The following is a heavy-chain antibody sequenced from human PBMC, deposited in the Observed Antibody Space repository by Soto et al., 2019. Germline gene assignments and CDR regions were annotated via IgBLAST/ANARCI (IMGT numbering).Heavy chain of an antibody. CDR1: GFSLSTSGVG. J-gene: IGHJ5*02. CDR3: VHKGSYCSSASCYPT. CDR2: IYWDDDK. D-gene: IGHD2-2*01. Sequence: QITLKESGPTLVKPTRTLTLTCTFSGFSLSTSGVGVGWISQPSGKALEWLALIYWDDDKRYSPSLKSRLTITKDTSKNQVVLTMTNMDPVDTATYYCVHKGSYCSSASCYPTWGQGTLVTVSS. V-gene: IGHV2-5*02.